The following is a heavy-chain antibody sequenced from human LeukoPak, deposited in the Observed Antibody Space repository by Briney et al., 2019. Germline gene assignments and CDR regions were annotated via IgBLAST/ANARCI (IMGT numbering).Heavy chain of an antibody. J-gene: IGHJ6*02. V-gene: IGHV3-43*02. Sequence: PGGSLRLSCAASGFTFHAFEMHWDRQAPGKGLEWVSLIKSDGGKTDYADSVRGRFTISRDNGKNSLYLQMNSLRSEDTALYYCATWAFYHGLDVWGQGTTVTVSS. CDR1: GFTFHAFE. CDR3: ATWAFYHGLDV. D-gene: IGHD1-26*01. CDR2: IKSDGGKT.